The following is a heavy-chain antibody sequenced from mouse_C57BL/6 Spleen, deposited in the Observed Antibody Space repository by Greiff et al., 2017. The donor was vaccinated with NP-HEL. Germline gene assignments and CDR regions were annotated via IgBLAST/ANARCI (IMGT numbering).Heavy chain of an antibody. J-gene: IGHJ1*03. D-gene: IGHD1-1*01. CDR1: GYTFTSYW. V-gene: IGHV1-72*01. Sequence: QVQLQQPGAELVKPGASVKLSCKASGYTFTSYWMHWVKQRPGRGLEWIGRIDPSSGGTKYNEKFKSKATLTVDKPSSTAYMQLSSLTSEDSAVDYCARLITTVVDWYFDVWGTGTTVTVSS. CDR2: IDPSSGGT. CDR3: ARLITTVVDWYFDV.